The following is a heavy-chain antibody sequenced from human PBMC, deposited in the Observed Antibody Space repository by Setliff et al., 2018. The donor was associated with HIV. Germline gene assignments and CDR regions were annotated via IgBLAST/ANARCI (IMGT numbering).Heavy chain of an antibody. CDR3: ARDPGITAAGTEYFDS. V-gene: IGHV4-39*07. CDR2: IYQSGRT. Sequence: SETLSLTCSVSGGSINDERYYWSWIRQPPGKGLEWTGSIYQSGRTYYNPSLKSRLTMSVDTSKNQFSLKLSSVTAADTAIYYCARDPGITAAGTEYFDSWGQGILVTAPQ. CDR1: GGSINDERYY. J-gene: IGHJ4*02. D-gene: IGHD6-13*01.